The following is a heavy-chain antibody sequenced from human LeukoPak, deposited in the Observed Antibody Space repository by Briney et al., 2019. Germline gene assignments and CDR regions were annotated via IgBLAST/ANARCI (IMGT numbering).Heavy chain of an antibody. J-gene: IGHJ4*02. D-gene: IGHD4-23*01. Sequence: SVKVSCKASGGTFSSYAISWVRQAPGQGLEWMGRIIPILGIANYAQKFQGRVTITADKSTSTAYMELSSLRAEDTAFYYCAKHPGPYGANPFEHWGRGALVTVSS. CDR3: AKHPGPYGANPFEH. CDR2: IIPILGIA. CDR1: GGTFSSYA. V-gene: IGHV1-69*04.